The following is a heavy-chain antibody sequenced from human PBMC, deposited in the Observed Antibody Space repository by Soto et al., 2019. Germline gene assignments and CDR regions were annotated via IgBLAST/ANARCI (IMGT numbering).Heavy chain of an antibody. Sequence: EVQLVDSGGGLVQPGGSLRLSCAASGFTFSSYTMNWVRQAPGKGLEWISYMSSSSRTIYYADSVKGRFTISRDNAQNSLYMQMTRLRGEDTVVYYCPIVDTRALDYCGQGTLFTVSS. J-gene: IGHJ4*02. V-gene: IGHV3-48*04. CDR2: MSSSSRTI. D-gene: IGHD1-26*01. CDR3: PIVDTRALDY. CDR1: GFTFSSYT.